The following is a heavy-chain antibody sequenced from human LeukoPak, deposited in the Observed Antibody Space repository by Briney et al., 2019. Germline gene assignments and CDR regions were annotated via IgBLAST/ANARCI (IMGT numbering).Heavy chain of an antibody. CDR3: ARERRSQLLPNPFDY. D-gene: IGHD2-2*01. CDR2: IYHSGST. CDR1: GYSISSGYY. Sequence: SDTLSLTRAFSGYSISSGYYWGWIRQPPRKGLEWIGSIYHSGSTYYNPSLKSRVTISVDTSKNQFSLKLSSVTAADTAVYYCARERRSQLLPNPFDYWGQGTLVTVSS. V-gene: IGHV4-38-2*02. J-gene: IGHJ4*02.